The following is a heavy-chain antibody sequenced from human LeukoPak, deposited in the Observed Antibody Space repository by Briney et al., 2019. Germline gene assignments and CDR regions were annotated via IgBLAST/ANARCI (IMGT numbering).Heavy chain of an antibody. CDR2: IKPNNGGT. CDR3: ARPRGDIVVVPAAIWFDP. Sequence: ASVKVSCKASGYTFTGYYMHWVRQAPGQGLEWMGWIKPNNGGTNYAQKFQGRVTMTRDTSISTAYMELSRLRSDDTAVYYCARPRGDIVVVPAAIWFDPWGQGTLVTVSS. J-gene: IGHJ5*02. CDR1: GYTFTGYY. D-gene: IGHD2-2*01. V-gene: IGHV1-2*02.